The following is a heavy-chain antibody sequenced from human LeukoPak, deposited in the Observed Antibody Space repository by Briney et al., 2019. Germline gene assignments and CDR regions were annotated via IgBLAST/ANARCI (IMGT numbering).Heavy chain of an antibody. D-gene: IGHD6-6*01. V-gene: IGHV4-4*09. CDR2: IYTSGNT. CDR1: GGSISSYY. CDR3: ARVGPSIAARFPAHYYYYYMDV. Sequence: SETLSLTCTVSGGSISSYYWSWIRQPPGKGLEWIGYIYTSGNTNYNPSLKSRVTISVDTSKNQFSLKLSSVTAADTAVYYCARVGPSIAARFPAHYYYYYMDVWGKGTTVTVSS. J-gene: IGHJ6*03.